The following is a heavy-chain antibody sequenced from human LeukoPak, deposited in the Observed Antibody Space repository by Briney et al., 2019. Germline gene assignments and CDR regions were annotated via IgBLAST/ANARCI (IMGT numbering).Heavy chain of an antibody. D-gene: IGHD6-13*01. J-gene: IGHJ3*01. CDR1: RFTFTTSW. CDR3: ARDQYSSTWYRGAFDV. V-gene: IGHV3-74*01. Sequence: QPGGSLRLSCAASRFTFTTSWMHWFRQAPGKGLVWVSRIESDGTSTTYADSVKGRFTISRDNAKNTLYLQMNSLRAEDTAVYYCARDQYSSTWYRGAFDVWGQGTMVSVSS. CDR2: IESDGTST.